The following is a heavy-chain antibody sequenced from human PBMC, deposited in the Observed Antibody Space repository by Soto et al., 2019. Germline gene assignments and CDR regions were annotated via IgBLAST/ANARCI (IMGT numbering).Heavy chain of an antibody. CDR3: ARGVRGEYRKDY. CDR2: IKGDEVTT. D-gene: IGHD3-10*01. CDR1: GFTFSDYW. J-gene: IGHJ4*02. Sequence: EVQLVESGGGLVQPGGSLRLSCAASGFTFSDYWIHWVRQAPGKGLVWVSRIKGDEVTTNYADSVRGRFTISRDNAKNTVYLQRNSLRAEDTAVYYCARGVRGEYRKDYWGQGSLVTVSS. V-gene: IGHV3-74*01.